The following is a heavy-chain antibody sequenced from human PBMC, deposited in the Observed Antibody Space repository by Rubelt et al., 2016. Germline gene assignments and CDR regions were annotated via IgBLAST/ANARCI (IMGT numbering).Heavy chain of an antibody. CDR2: ISYSWSA. CDR1: GGSISRGGYY. J-gene: IGHJ6*02. D-gene: IGHD6-13*01. Sequence: QVQLQESGPGLVKPSQTLSLTCSVSGGSISRGGYYWGWIRQHPGKGLEWIGYISYSWSAYYNPSLQSRASLSVDTSKNKFPRKLSSVTAADTAVYYCARDYGGVGYSLFVWGQGTTVTVSS. V-gene: IGHV4-31*03. CDR3: ARDYGGVGYSLFV.